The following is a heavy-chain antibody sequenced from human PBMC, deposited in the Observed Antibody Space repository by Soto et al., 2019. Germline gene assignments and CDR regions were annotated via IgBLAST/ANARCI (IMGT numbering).Heavy chain of an antibody. CDR2: IYYSGST. J-gene: IGHJ5*02. CDR1: GGSINSSSYF. V-gene: IGHV4-39*01. Sequence: SETLSLTCSVSGGSINSSSYFWGWVRQPPGKGLEWIGSIYYSGSTYYNPSLRSRVTISVDTSKNQFSLKLSSVAAADTAVFYCARHYSSGSRNWFDPWGQGTLVTVSS. D-gene: IGHD6-19*01. CDR3: ARHYSSGSRNWFDP.